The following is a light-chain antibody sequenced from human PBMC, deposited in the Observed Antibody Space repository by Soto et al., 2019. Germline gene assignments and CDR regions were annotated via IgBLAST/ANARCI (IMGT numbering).Light chain of an antibody. Sequence: QSVLTQPPSVSAAPGQRVTISCSGSSSNIGINYVSWYQQLPGTAPKLLIHANHKRPSGIPDRFSGSKSGTSATLGITGLQTGDEAYYYCGTWDSSRSAVFGGGTKVTVL. CDR2: ANH. J-gene: IGLJ2*01. CDR3: GTWDSSRSAV. CDR1: SSNIGINY. V-gene: IGLV1-51*01.